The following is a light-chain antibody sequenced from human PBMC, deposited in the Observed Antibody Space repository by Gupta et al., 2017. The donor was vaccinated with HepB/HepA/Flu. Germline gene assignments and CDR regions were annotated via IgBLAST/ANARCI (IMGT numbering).Light chain of an antibody. CDR3: ETGDSNIRV. CDR1: SGYSHYR. J-gene: IGLJ2*01. V-gene: IGLV4-60*03. CDR2: VESSGSY. Sequence: HLMVPQSSSASASLGSSVKLTCTLSSGYSHYRIGWHQQQPGKAPRFLMKVESSGSYNTGSESPDRFSASSSGAARHLTISNLQSEDEDDYYCETGDSNIRVFGGGTKLTVL.